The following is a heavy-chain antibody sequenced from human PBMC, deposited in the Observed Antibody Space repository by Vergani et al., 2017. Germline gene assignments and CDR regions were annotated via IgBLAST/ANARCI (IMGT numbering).Heavy chain of an antibody. CDR3: VRTLSGSWTGGSCYSGWFDP. CDR2: INSNSGNP. J-gene: IGHJ5*02. Sequence: VQLVESGGGLVQPGASVKVSCRASGYTFTNYALNWVRQAHGQGLEWMGWINSNSGNPTYAQGFQGRFVFSLDSSVSTSYLQINSLQPEDTAVYYCVRTLSGSWTGGSCYSGWFDPWGQGTLVTVSS. D-gene: IGHD2-15*01. CDR1: GYTFTNYA. V-gene: IGHV7-4-1*02.